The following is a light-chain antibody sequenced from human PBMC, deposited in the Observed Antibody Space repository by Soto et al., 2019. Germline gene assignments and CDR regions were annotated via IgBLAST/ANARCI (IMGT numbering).Light chain of an antibody. Sequence: QSALTQPASVSGSLGQSITISCTGTTRDIAGYNYISWYQQLPGKAPKLMIYQVTIRPSGISNRFSGSKSGNTASLTISGLQAEDEADYFCKSYAGSNTYVFGSGTKVTVL. J-gene: IGLJ1*01. CDR3: KSYAGSNTYV. CDR2: QVT. V-gene: IGLV2-14*01. CDR1: TRDIAGYNY.